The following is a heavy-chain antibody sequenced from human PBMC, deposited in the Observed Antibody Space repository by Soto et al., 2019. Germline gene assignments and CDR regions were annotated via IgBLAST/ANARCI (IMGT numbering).Heavy chain of an antibody. CDR1: GGSISSSRCH. CDR3: ARSGLGELIFTHLFDY. Sequence: SETLSLTCTVSGGSISSSRCHWGWIRQPPGKGLEWIASIKYSGTTFYNPSLKSRVTLSVDTSKNQFSLKLSSVTAADTAVYYCARSGLGELIFTHLFDYWGQGTLVTVSS. J-gene: IGHJ4*02. V-gene: IGHV4-39*01. CDR2: IKYSGTT. D-gene: IGHD3-10*01.